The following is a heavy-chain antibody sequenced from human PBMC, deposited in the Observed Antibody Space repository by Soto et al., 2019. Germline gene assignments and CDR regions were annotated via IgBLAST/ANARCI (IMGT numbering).Heavy chain of an antibody. CDR3: ARGRYGDY. D-gene: IGHD1-1*01. J-gene: IGHJ4*02. CDR1: GYAFTTYG. CDR2: ISAHNGNT. Sequence: QVHLVQSGAEAKKPGASVNVSCKGSGYAFTTYGITWVRQAPGQGLEWMGWISAHNGNTNYAQKLQGRVTVTRDTSTSTAYMELRSLRSDDTAVYYCARGRYGDYWGQGALVTVSS. V-gene: IGHV1-18*01.